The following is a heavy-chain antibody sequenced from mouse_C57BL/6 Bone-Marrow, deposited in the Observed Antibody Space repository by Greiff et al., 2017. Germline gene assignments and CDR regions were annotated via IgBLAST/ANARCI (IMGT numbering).Heavy chain of an antibody. D-gene: IGHD1-1*01. J-gene: IGHJ2*01. CDR3: ERGEYYGSSYVVDY. Sequence: QVQLQQPGAELVKPGASVKMSCKASGYTFTSYWITWVKQRPGQGLEWIGDIYPGSGSTNYNEKFKSKATLTVDTSSSTAYMQLSSLTSEAAAVYYCERGEYYGSSYVVDYWGQGTTLTVSS. CDR1: GYTFTSYW. V-gene: IGHV1-55*01. CDR2: IYPGSGST.